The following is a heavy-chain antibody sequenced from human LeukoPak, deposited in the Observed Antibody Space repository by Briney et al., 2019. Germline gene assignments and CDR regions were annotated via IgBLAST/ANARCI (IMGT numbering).Heavy chain of an antibody. D-gene: IGHD6-13*01. Sequence: GSLRLPCAASGSTFSSYGMHWVRQAPGKGLEWVAVIWYDGSNKYHADSLKGRFTISRDNSKNTLYLQMNSLRAEDTAVYYCARGEGIAFSFLDYWGQGTLVTVSS. V-gene: IGHV3-33*01. CDR2: IWYDGSNK. CDR3: ARGEGIAFSFLDY. J-gene: IGHJ4*02. CDR1: GSTFSSYG.